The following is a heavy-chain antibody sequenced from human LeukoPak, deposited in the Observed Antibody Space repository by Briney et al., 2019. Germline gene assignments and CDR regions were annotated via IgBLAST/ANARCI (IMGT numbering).Heavy chain of an antibody. J-gene: IGHJ3*02. CDR1: GLTFTNAW. D-gene: IGHD3-10*01. V-gene: IGHV3-15*01. Sequence: GGSLRLSCAPSGLTFTNAWMSWFRQAPGKGLEWVGRIKSKTDGGTSDYAAPVQGRFTISRDDSKNTLYLQMNSLKTEDTAVYYCTTWLVVRAMGAFDIWGQGTMVTVSS. CDR2: IKSKTDGGTS. CDR3: TTWLVVRAMGAFDI.